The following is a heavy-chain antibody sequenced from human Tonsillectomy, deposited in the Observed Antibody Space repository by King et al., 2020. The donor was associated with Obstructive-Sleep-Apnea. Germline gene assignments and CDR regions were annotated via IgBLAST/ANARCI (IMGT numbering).Heavy chain of an antibody. CDR3: VKAYFSSTSCSGANFDY. D-gene: IGHD2-2*01. Sequence: QLVQSGGGLVQPRGSLRLSCSASGFTFSNYAMHWVRQAPGKGLEYVSGINSNGGITYYAESVRGRFSISRDNSKITVYLQVISLKPEDTAVYYCVKAYFSSTSCSGANFDYWGQGTLVTVSS. V-gene: IGHV3-64D*09. J-gene: IGHJ4*02. CDR1: GFTFSNYA. CDR2: INSNGGIT.